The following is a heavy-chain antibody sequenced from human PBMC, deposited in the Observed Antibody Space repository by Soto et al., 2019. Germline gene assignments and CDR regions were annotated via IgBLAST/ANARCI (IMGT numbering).Heavy chain of an antibody. CDR2: IWYDGSNK. CDR3: ARESGALTVTRYNWFDP. V-gene: IGHV3-33*01. J-gene: IGHJ5*02. Sequence: QVQLVESGGGVVQPGRSLRLSCAASGFTFSRYGMHWVRQAPGKGLDWVAVIWYDGSNKYYADSVKGRFTISRDNSKNTLYLQMNSLRAEDTAVYYCARESGALTVTRYNWFDPWGQGTLVTVSS. CDR1: GFTFSRYG. D-gene: IGHD4-4*01.